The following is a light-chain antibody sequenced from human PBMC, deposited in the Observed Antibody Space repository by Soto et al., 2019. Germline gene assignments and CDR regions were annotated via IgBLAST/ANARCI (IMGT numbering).Light chain of an antibody. Sequence: QSALTQPASVSGSPGQSITISCTGTSSDFGGYNYVSWYQQHPGKAPKLTIYDVSNRPSGVSNRFSGSKSGNTASLTISGLQAEDEADYYCSSYTSSSTPYVFGTGTKVTVL. J-gene: IGLJ1*01. CDR1: SSDFGGYNY. CDR3: SSYTSSSTPYV. CDR2: DVS. V-gene: IGLV2-14*01.